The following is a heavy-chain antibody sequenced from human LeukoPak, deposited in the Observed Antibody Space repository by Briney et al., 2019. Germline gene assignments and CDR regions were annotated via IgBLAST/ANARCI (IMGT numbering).Heavy chain of an antibody. Sequence: SETLSLTCAVSGYSISSGYYWGWIRQPPGKGLEWIGSIYHSGSTYYNPSLKSRVTISVDTSKNQFSLKLSSVTAADTAVYYCARHRDSGYDYYYYYMDVWGKGTTVTVS. CDR1: GYSISSGYY. V-gene: IGHV4-38-2*01. CDR3: ARHRDSGYDYYYYYMDV. CDR2: IYHSGST. D-gene: IGHD5-12*01. J-gene: IGHJ6*03.